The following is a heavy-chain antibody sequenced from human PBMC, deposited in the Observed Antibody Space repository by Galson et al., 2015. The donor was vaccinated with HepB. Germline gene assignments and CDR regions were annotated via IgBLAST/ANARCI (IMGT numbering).Heavy chain of an antibody. J-gene: IGHJ4*02. V-gene: IGHV3-48*01. CDR3: ARSGIGYCTGGVCPAIDY. CDR2: ISSSSSTI. CDR1: GFTFSSYS. Sequence: SLRLSCAASGFTFSSYSMNWVRQAPGKGLEWVSYISSSSSTIYYADSVKGRFTISRDNAKNSLYLQMNSLRAEDTAVYYCARSGIGYCTGGVCPAIDYWGQGTLVTVSS. D-gene: IGHD2-8*02.